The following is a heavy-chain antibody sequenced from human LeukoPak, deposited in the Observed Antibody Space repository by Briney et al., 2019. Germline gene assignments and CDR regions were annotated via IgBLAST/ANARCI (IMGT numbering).Heavy chain of an antibody. CDR2: INPSGGST. Sequence: ASVKVSCKASGYTFTSYYMHWVRQAPGQGLEWMGIINPSGGSTSYAQKFQGRVTMTRDTSTSTVYMELSSLRSEDTAVYYCARDGGYCGGDCYSFDPWGQGTLVTVSS. CDR1: GYTFTSYY. V-gene: IGHV1-46*01. CDR3: ARDGGYCGGDCYSFDP. J-gene: IGHJ5*02. D-gene: IGHD2-21*02.